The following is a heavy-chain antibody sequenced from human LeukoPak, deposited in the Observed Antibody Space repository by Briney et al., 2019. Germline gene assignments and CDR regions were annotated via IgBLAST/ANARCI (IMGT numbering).Heavy chain of an antibody. J-gene: IGHJ4*02. CDR2: IYYSGST. V-gene: IGHV4-61*01. CDR1: GGSVSSGSYY. CDR3: ARDNSIYYDILTGYYKGYFDY. D-gene: IGHD3-9*01. Sequence: SETLSLTCTVSGGSVSSGSYYWSWIRQPPGTGLEWIGYIYYSGSTNYNTSLKSRVTISVDTSKNQFSLKLSSVTAADTAVYYCARDNSIYYDILTGYYKGYFDYWGQGTLVTVSS.